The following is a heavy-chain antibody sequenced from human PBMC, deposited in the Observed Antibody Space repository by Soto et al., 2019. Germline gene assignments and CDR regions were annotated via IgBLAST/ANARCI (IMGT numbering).Heavy chain of an antibody. V-gene: IGHV3-23*01. CDR2: ISGSGGST. CDR3: AKGEAAIVVVSVDY. Sequence: GGSLRLSCAASGFTFSSYAMSWVRQAPGKGLEWVSAISGSGGSTYYADSVKGRFTISRDNSKNTLYLQMNSLRAEDTAVYYCAKGEAAIVVVSVDYWGQGTLVTVSS. D-gene: IGHD3-22*01. J-gene: IGHJ4*02. CDR1: GFTFSSYA.